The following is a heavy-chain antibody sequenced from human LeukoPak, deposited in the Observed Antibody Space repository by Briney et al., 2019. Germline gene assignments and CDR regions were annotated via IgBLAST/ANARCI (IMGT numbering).Heavy chain of an antibody. CDR2: ISAYNGNT. V-gene: IGHV1-18*01. J-gene: IGHJ5*02. Sequence: ASVKVSCKASGYTFTSYGISWVRQAPGQGLEWMGWISAYNGNTNYAQKLQGRVTMTTDTPTSTAYMELRSLRSDDTAVYYCARYYYDSRTSWGWFDPWGQGTLVTVSS. CDR1: GYTFTSYG. CDR3: ARYYYDSRTSWGWFDP. D-gene: IGHD3-22*01.